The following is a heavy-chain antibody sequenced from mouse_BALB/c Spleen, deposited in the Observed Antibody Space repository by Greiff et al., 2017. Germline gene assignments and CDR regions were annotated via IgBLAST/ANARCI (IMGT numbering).Heavy chain of an antibody. V-gene: IGHV14-3*02. CDR2: IDPANGNT. CDR3: ARGGYYGYYAMDY. CDR1: GFNIKDTY. D-gene: IGHD1-2*01. J-gene: IGHJ4*01. Sequence: EVQLHQSGAELVKPGASVKLSCTASGFNIKDTYMHWVKQRPEQGLEWIGRIDPANGNTKYDPKFQGKATITADTSSNTAYLQLSSLTSEDTAVYYCARGGYYGYYAMDYWGQGTSVTVSS.